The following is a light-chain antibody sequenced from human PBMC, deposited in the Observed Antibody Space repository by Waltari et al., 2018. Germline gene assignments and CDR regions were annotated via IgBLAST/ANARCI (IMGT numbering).Light chain of an antibody. CDR2: LNSDGTY. Sequence: QLVLTQSPSASASLGASVKLTCTLSSGHSTYAIALHQQQPEKGPRYLMKLNSDGTYTKGDGIPDRFSGSSSGAERYLTISSLQSEDAADYYCQAWGTGIVFGTGTKVTVL. J-gene: IGLJ1*01. CDR1: SGHSTYA. V-gene: IGLV4-69*01. CDR3: QAWGTGIV.